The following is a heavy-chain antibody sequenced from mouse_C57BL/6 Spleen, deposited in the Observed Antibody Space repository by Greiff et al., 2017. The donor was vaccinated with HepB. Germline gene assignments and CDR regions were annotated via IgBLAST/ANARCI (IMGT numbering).Heavy chain of an antibody. V-gene: IGHV1-82*01. CDR1: GYAFSSSW. CDR3: ALAYYSNTEGFAY. CDR2: IYPGDGDT. Sequence: QVQLQQSGPELVKPGASVKISCKASGYAFSSSWMNWVKQRPGKGLEWIGRIYPGDGDTNYNGKFKGKATLTADKSSSTAYMQLSSLTSEDSAVYFCALAYYSNTEGFAYWGQGTLVTVSA. D-gene: IGHD2-5*01. J-gene: IGHJ3*01.